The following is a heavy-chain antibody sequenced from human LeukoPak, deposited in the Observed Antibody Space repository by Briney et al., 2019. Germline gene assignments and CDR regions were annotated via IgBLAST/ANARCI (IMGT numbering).Heavy chain of an antibody. Sequence: SETLSLTCTVSGGSISSYYWSWIRQPPGKGLEWIGDIYYSGSTNYNPSLMSRVTISVDTSKNQFSLRLSSVTAADTAVYYSARLASGSYGPLTPFDYWGQGTLVTVSS. CDR2: IYYSGST. CDR3: ARLASGSYGPLTPFDY. CDR1: GGSISSYY. D-gene: IGHD1-26*01. V-gene: IGHV4-59*08. J-gene: IGHJ4*02.